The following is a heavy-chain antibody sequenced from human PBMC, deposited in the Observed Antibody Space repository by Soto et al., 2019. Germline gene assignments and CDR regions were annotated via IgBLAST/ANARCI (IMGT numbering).Heavy chain of an antibody. J-gene: IGHJ3*02. CDR3: ASESDAFDI. V-gene: IGHV3-33*01. CDR2: IWYDGSNK. CDR1: GFTFSSYG. Sequence: PGGSLRLSCAASGFTFSSYGMHWVRQAPGKGLEWVAVIWYDGSNKYYADSVKGRFTISRDNSKNTLYLQMNSLRAEDTAVYYCASESDAFDIWGQGTMVTVSS.